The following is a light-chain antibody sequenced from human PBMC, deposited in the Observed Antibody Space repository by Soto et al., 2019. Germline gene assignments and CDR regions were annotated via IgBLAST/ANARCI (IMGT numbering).Light chain of an antibody. CDR2: GES. CDR3: QQYGTSFT. Sequence: EIVLTQSPGTLSLSPGERATLSCRASQSVSNDYLAWYQQKPGQAPRLLIYGESSRATDIPNRFSGSGSGTDFALTISRLEPEDFAVYYCQQYGTSFTFGPGTKVDVK. CDR1: QSVSNDY. V-gene: IGKV3-20*01. J-gene: IGKJ3*01.